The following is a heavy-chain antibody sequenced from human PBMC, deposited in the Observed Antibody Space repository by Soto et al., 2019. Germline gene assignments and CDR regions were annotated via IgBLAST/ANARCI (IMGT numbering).Heavy chain of an antibody. CDR2: TSRRSTYI. V-gene: IGHV3-21*01. D-gene: IGHD1-20*01. J-gene: IGHJ2*01. CDR3: ARVDRISGTTANCSFDL. Sequence: EEQLVESGGGLVKVGGSLRLSCAASGFTFSSFGMNWVRQAPGKGLEWVSCTSRRSTYIYSADSLQGRFTISQDDAKNSLYQQIHGVRVEETAVYYCARVDRISGTTANCSFDLWGRGTPVTVSS. CDR1: GFTFSSFG.